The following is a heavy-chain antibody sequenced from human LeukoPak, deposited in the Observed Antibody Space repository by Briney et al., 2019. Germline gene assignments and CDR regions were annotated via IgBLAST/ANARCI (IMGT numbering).Heavy chain of an antibody. V-gene: IGHV3-9*01. CDR3: AKDTRTGYYNPLFDY. CDR2: ISWNSGSI. J-gene: IGHJ4*02. CDR1: GFTFDDYA. Sequence: GGSLRLSCAASGFTFDDYAMHWVRQAPGKGLEWVSGISWNSGSIGYADSVKGRFTISRDNAKNSLYLQTNSLRAEDTALYYCAKDTRTGYYNPLFDYWGQGTLVTVSS. D-gene: IGHD3/OR15-3a*01.